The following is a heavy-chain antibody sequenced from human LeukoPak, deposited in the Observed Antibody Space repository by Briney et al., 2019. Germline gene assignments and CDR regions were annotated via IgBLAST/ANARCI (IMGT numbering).Heavy chain of an antibody. Sequence: SETLSLTCAVYGGSFSGYYWSWIRQPPGNGLEWIGEINHSGSTNYNPSLKSRVTISVDTSKNQFSLKLSSVTAADTAVYYCARGVVVAATRRAPFDIWGQGTIVTVSS. CDR2: INHSGST. V-gene: IGHV4-34*01. CDR3: ARGVVVAATRRAPFDI. J-gene: IGHJ3*02. CDR1: GGSFSGYY. D-gene: IGHD2-15*01.